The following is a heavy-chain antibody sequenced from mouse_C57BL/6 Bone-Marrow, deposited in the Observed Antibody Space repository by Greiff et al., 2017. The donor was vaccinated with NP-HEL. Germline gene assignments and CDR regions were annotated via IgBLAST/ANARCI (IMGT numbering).Heavy chain of an antibody. V-gene: IGHV8-12*01. CDR3: ARRGGDGYYGGYFDV. CDR2: IYWDDDK. J-gene: IGHJ1*03. CDR1: GFSLSTSGMG. Sequence: QVQLKESGPGILQSSQTLSLTCSFSGFSLSTSGMGVSWIRQPSGKGLEWLAHIYWDDDKRYNPSLKSRLTISKDTSRNQVFLKITSVDTADTATYYCARRGGDGYYGGYFDVWGTGTTVTVSS. D-gene: IGHD2-3*01.